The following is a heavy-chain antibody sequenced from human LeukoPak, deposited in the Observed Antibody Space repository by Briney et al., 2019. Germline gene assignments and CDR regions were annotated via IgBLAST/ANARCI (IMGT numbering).Heavy chain of an antibody. J-gene: IGHJ4*02. D-gene: IGHD5-18*01. CDR3: ARDSAAMVTD. CDR1: GGSISSYY. V-gene: IGHV4-59*01. CDR2: IYYSGST. Sequence: SETLSLTCTVSGGSISSYYWSWIRQPPGKGLEWIGYIYYSGSTNYNPSLKSRVTISVDTSKNQFSLKLSSVTAADTAVYYCARDSAAMVTDWGQGTLVTVSS.